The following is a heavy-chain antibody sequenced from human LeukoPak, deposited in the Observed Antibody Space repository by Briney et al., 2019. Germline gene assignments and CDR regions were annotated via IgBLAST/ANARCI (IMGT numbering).Heavy chain of an antibody. CDR1: GGSISSGAYY. J-gene: IGHJ6*02. CDR2: IYYSGST. CDR3: ARDNYDILTGPYGMDV. D-gene: IGHD3-9*01. V-gene: IGHV4-31*01. Sequence: SETLSLTCTVSGGSISSGAYYWSWIRQHPGTGLEWIVYIYYSGSTYYNPSLKSPVTISVDTSKNQFSPKLSTVTAADTAVYYCARDNYDILTGPYGMDVWGQGTTVTVSS.